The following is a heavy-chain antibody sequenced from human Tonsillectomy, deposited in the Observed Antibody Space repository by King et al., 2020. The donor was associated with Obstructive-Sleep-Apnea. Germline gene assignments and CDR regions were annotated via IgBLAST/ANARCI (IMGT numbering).Heavy chain of an antibody. CDR2: IYHSGTT. V-gene: IGHV4-38-2*02. D-gene: IGHD1-7*01. Sequence: VQLQESGPGLVKPSETLSLTCTVSSSSIGSGYYWGWIRQPPGKGLEWIGYIYHSGTTHYNPSLKTRVTITVDTSKNQFSLKLRSVTAADTAVYYCAREAVELELYYYSGMDVWGQGTTVSVSS. J-gene: IGHJ6*02. CDR1: SSSIGSGYY. CDR3: AREAVELELYYYSGMDV.